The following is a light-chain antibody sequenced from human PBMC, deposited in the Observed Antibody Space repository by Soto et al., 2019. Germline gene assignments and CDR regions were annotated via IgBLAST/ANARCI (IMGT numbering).Light chain of an antibody. CDR2: RVS. Sequence: DVVMTQSPLSLPVTLGQPASISCKSSQSLVYSDGNTYLDWFQQRPGQSPRRLISRVSNRDSGVPDRFSGSGSGTDFTLKISRVEAEDVGLYSCMQGTHWPPMYTFGQGTKLEIK. CDR3: MQGTHWPPMYT. CDR1: QSLVYSDGNTY. V-gene: IGKV2-30*01. J-gene: IGKJ2*01.